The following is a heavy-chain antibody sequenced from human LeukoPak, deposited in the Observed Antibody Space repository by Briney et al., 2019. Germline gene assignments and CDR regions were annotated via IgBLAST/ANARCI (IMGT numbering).Heavy chain of an antibody. D-gene: IGHD4-17*01. CDR2: INPSGGST. CDR3: ARDLRGDYAFDI. CDR1: GYTFTSYY. V-gene: IGHV1-46*01. Sequence: ASVKVSCKASGYTFTSYYMHWVRQAPGQGLEWMGIINPSGGSTSYAQKFQGRVTMTRDMSTSTVYMELSSLRSEDTAVYYCARDLRGDYAFDIWGQGTMVTVSS. J-gene: IGHJ3*02.